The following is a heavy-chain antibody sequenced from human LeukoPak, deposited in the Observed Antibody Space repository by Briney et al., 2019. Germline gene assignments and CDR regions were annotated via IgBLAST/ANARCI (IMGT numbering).Heavy chain of an antibody. V-gene: IGHV3-23*01. Sequence: GGSLRLSCAASGFTFSSYAMSWVRQAPGKGLEWVSTISGSGGSTYYADSVKGRFTISRDNSKNTLYLQMNSLRAEDTAVYYCARGFSEDYGDYFDYWGQGTLVTVSS. D-gene: IGHD4-17*01. CDR1: GFTFSSYA. J-gene: IGHJ4*02. CDR2: ISGSGGST. CDR3: ARGFSEDYGDYFDY.